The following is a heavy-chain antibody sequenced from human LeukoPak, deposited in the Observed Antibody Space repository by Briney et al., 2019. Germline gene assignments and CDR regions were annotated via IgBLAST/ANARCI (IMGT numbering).Heavy chain of an antibody. CDR1: GGSISSGGYY. J-gene: IGHJ3*02. V-gene: IGHV4-31*03. CDR3: ARAGFALGTRWAFDI. D-gene: IGHD3-9*01. Sequence: PSETLSLTCTVSGGSISSGGYYWSWLRQHPGQGLEWIGYIYYSGSTYYNPSLKSRVTISVDTSKNQFSLKLSSVTAADTAVYYCARAGFALGTRWAFDIWGQGTMVTVSS. CDR2: IYYSGST.